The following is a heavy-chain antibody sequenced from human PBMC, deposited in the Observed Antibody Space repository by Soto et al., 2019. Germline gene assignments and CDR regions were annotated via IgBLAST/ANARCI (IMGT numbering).Heavy chain of an antibody. V-gene: IGHV1-18*01. J-gene: IGHJ4*02. CDR2: ISAYNGNT. CDR3: ARDPQIFDH. Sequence: GASVKVSCKASGYSFTSYGISWVRQAPGQGLEWMGWISAYNGNTKYAQKFRGRVTMTTDTSTSTAYMELRSLRSDDTAVYYCARDPQIFDHWGQGTLVTVSS. CDR1: GYSFTSYG.